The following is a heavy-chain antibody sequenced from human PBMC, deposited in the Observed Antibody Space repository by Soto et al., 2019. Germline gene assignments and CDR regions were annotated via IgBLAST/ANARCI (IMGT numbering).Heavy chain of an antibody. CDR1: GGTFSSYA. D-gene: IGHD3-9*01. CDR3: AREATYYDILTGYWALDWFDP. V-gene: IGHV1-69*13. Sequence: ASVKVSCKASGGTFSSYAISWVRQAPGQGLEWMGGIIPIFGTANYAQKFQGRVTITADESTSTAYMELSSLRSEDTAVYYCAREATYYDILTGYWALDWFDPWGRGTLVTVSS. J-gene: IGHJ5*02. CDR2: IIPIFGTA.